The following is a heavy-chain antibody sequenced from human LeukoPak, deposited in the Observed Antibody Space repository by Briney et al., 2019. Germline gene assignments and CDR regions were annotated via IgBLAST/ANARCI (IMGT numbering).Heavy chain of an antibody. Sequence: GGSLRLSCAASGFTVSSNYMSWVRQAPGKGLEWVSVIYSGGSTYYADSVKGRFTISRDNSKNTLYLQMNSLRAEDTAVYYCAKRPNYGSGSYYFDYWGQGTLVTVSS. J-gene: IGHJ4*02. CDR2: IYSGGST. CDR3: AKRPNYGSGSYYFDY. D-gene: IGHD3-10*01. CDR1: GFTVSSNY. V-gene: IGHV3-66*01.